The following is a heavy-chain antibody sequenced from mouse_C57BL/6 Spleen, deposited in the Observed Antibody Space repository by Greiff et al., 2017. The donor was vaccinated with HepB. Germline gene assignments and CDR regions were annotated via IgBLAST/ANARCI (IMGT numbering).Heavy chain of an antibody. CDR1: GFTFSSYA. CDR3: TRDKGATVVDFYWYFDV. CDR2: ISSGGDYI. Sequence: EVMLVESGEGLVKPGGSLKLSCAASGFTFSSYAMSWVRQTPEKRLEWVAYISSGGDYIYYADTVKGRFTISRDNARNTLYRQMSSLKSEDTAMYYCTRDKGATVVDFYWYFDVWGTGTTVTVSS. J-gene: IGHJ1*03. D-gene: IGHD1-1*01. V-gene: IGHV5-9-1*02.